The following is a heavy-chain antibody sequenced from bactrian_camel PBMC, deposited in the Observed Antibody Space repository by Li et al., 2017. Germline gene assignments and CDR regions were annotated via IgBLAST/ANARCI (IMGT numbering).Heavy chain of an antibody. CDR1: GFTFHEND. V-gene: IGHV3S40*01. CDR3: NMCSSY. CDR2: INSGGFNT. J-gene: IGHJ4*01. D-gene: IGHD3*01. Sequence: DVQLVESGGSLVQPGGSLRLSCAASGFTFHENDMSWVRQAPGKGLEWVSSINSGGFNTYYGDSVKGRFTVSRDNSKSTLHLHMNSLQPEDTAMYFCNMCSSYWGQGTQVTVS.